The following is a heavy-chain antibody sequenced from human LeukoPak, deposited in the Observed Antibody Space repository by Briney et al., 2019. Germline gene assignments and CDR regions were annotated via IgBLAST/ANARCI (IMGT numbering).Heavy chain of an antibody. Sequence: PGGSLRLSCAASGFTFSSYAMSWVRQAPGKGLEWVSAISGSGGSTYYADSVKGRFTISRDNSKNTLYLQMNSLRAEDTAVYYCAKDQGMVAAILIYYGMDVWGQGTTVTVSS. V-gene: IGHV3-23*01. CDR3: AKDQGMVAAILIYYGMDV. CDR2: ISGSGGST. J-gene: IGHJ6*02. D-gene: IGHD2-15*01. CDR1: GFTFSSYA.